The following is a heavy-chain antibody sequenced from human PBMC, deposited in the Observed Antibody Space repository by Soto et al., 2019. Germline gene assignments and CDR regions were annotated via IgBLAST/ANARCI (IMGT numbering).Heavy chain of an antibody. D-gene: IGHD4-4*01. V-gene: IGHV1-18*01. CDR3: ARGGNSNYFLHYGMDV. J-gene: IGHJ6*02. CDR2: IIPYFGTA. Sequence: PGQGLEWMGWIIPYFGTANYAQKFQGRVTMTTDTSKSTAYMELRSLRSDDTAVYYCARGGNSNYFLHYGMDVWGQGTTATVSS.